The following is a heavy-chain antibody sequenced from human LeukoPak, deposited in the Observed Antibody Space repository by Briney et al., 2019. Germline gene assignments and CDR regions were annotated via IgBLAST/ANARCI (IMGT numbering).Heavy chain of an antibody. V-gene: IGHV4-39*01. Sequence: SETLSLTCIVSGGSLNSPNYYWGWIRQPPGKGLEWIGTISYSGTTYYNPSLKSRLTISVDTSKNQFSLKLTSVTAADTAVYYCARQKSGPDYWGQGTLVTVSS. CDR3: ARQKSGPDY. CDR2: ISYSGTT. D-gene: IGHD6-25*01. J-gene: IGHJ4*02. CDR1: GGSLNSPNYY.